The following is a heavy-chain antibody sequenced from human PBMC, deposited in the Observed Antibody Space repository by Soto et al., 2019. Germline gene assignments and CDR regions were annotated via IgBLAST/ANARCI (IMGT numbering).Heavy chain of an antibody. Sequence: QVQLVESGGGVVQSGRSLRLSCAASGFTFSTYAMHWVRQAPGKGLEWVAVISSDGSNKYYADSVKGRFTISRDNSKSTLSRQMNSLRPEDTAVYYCARDDVTYEVWGDSFYYYGLDVWGQGTTVTVSS. V-gene: IGHV3-30-3*01. CDR3: ARDDVTYEVWGDSFYYYGLDV. CDR2: ISSDGSNK. J-gene: IGHJ6*02. D-gene: IGHD3-10*01. CDR1: GFTFSTYA.